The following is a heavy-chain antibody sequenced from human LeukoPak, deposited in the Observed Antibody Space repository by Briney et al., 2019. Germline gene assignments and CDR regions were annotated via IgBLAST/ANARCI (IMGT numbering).Heavy chain of an antibody. D-gene: IGHD3-16*02. CDR1: GFTFSSYA. J-gene: IGHJ6*02. V-gene: IGHV3-23*01. CDR2: ISGSGGST. CDR3: AKEGRSSHFYYGMDV. Sequence: GGSLRLSCAASGFTFSSYAMSWVPQAPGKGLEWVSAISGSGGSTYYADSVKGRFTISRDNSKNTLYLQMNSLRAEDTAVYYCAKEGRSSHFYYGMDVWGQGTTVTVSS.